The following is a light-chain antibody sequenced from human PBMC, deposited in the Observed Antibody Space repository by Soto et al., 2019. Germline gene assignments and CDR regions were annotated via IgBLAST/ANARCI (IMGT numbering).Light chain of an antibody. Sequence: GDRVTITCRASQSIRYYLAWYQQMPGKAPKLLIYGASSLQSGVPSRFSGSGSGTEFTLTISSLQPDDFPTYFCQHHNSYSQTFGQGTKVEIK. CDR2: GAS. CDR3: QHHNSYSQT. V-gene: IGKV1-5*01. CDR1: QSIRYY. J-gene: IGKJ1*01.